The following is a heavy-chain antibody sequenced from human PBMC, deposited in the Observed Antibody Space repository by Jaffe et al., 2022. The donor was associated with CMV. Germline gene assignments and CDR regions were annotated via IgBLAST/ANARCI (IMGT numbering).Heavy chain of an antibody. CDR2: ISSSSSYI. Sequence: EVQLVESGGGLVKPGGSLRLSCAASGFTFSSYSMNWVRQAPGKGLEWVSSISSSSSYIYYADSVKGRFTISRDNAKNSLYLQMNSLRAEDTAVYYCARGGSGWHGMGYWGQGTLVTVSS. CDR3: ARGGSGWHGMGY. CDR1: GFTFSSYS. J-gene: IGHJ4*02. V-gene: IGHV3-21*01. D-gene: IGHD6-19*01.